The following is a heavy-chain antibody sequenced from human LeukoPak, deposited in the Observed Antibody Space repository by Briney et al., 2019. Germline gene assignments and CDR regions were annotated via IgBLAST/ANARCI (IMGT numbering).Heavy chain of an antibody. Sequence: ASVKVSCKVSGYTLTELSMHWVRQAPGKGLEWMGGFDPEDGETIYAQKFQGRVTMTEDTSTDTAYMELSSLRSEDTAVYYCATGSRSYVWGSYRFDYRGQGTLVTASS. CDR2: FDPEDGET. J-gene: IGHJ4*02. V-gene: IGHV1-24*01. CDR3: ATGSRSYVWGSYRFDY. CDR1: GYTLTELS. D-gene: IGHD3-16*02.